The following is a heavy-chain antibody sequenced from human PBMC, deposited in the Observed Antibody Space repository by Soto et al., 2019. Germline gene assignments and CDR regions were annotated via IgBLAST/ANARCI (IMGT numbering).Heavy chain of an antibody. CDR3: AREAGTPGLWYFDL. CDR2: ISSNGATT. CDR1: GFSFSRYS. Sequence: EVQLVESGGGLVQPGGSLRLSFAGSGFSFSRYSIHWVRQAPGKGPEYVAVISSNGATTYYADSVKGRFTISRDNSKNTAFLQMGSLRDEDMAVYFCAREAGTPGLWYFDLWGRGTLVTVSS. V-gene: IGHV3-64*07. J-gene: IGHJ2*01. D-gene: IGHD1-1*01.